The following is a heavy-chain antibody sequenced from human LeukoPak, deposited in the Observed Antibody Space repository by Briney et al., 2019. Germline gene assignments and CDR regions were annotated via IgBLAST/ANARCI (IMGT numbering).Heavy chain of an antibody. CDR1: GFTFSDYY. CDR2: IKQDGSEK. CDR3: ARVGWPLDY. D-gene: IGHD2-15*01. J-gene: IGHJ4*02. V-gene: IGHV3-7*01. Sequence: GGSLRLSCAASGFTFSDYYMSWIRQAPGKGLEWVANIKQDGSEKYYVDSVKGRFTISRDNAKNSLYLQMNSLRVDDTAVYFCARVGWPLDYWGQGTLVTVSS.